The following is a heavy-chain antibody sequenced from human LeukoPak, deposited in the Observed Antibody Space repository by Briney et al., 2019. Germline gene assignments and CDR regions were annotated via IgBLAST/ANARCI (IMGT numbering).Heavy chain of an antibody. CDR2: ISSSSSYI. CDR1: GFTLSNYN. D-gene: IGHD6-19*01. Sequence: GGSLRLSCTASGFTLSNYNMSWVRQAPGKGLQWVSSISSSSSYIYYADSVKGRFTISRDNAKNSVYLQMNSLRAEDTAVYYCARGGLSGWYGTNDAFDIWGQGTMVTVSS. CDR3: ARGGLSGWYGTNDAFDI. V-gene: IGHV3-21*01. J-gene: IGHJ3*02.